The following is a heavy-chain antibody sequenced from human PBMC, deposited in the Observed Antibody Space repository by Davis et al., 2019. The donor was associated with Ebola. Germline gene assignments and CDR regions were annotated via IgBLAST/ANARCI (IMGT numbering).Heavy chain of an antibody. CDR3: ARAGLGGYSNAWYASYYYGMDV. Sequence: GGSLRLSCAASGFTFSSYWMSWVRQAPGKGLEWVANIKQDGSEKYYVDSVKGRFTISRDNAKNSLYLQMNSLRADDTAVYYCARAGLGGYSNAWYASYYYGMDVWGLGTTVTVSS. J-gene: IGHJ6*02. D-gene: IGHD6-13*01. CDR1: GFTFSSYW. CDR2: IKQDGSEK. V-gene: IGHV3-7*04.